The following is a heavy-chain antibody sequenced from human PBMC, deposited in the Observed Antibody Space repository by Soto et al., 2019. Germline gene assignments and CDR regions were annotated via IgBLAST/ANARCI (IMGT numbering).Heavy chain of an antibody. D-gene: IGHD6-19*01. CDR3: VSVAWAGDFDY. Sequence: GGSLILSCSASGFTFSTYPMHWVRQAPGKGLEFVSAISSNGQRIFYADSVKGRFTISRDNSKNTLYLQMSSLRPEDTAVYYYVSVAWAGDFDYWGQGTLVTVSS. J-gene: IGHJ4*02. CDR2: ISSNGQRI. V-gene: IGHV3-64D*08. CDR1: GFTFSTYP.